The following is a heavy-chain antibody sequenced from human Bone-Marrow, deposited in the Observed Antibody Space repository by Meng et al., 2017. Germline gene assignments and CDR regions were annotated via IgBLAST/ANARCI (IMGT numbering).Heavy chain of an antibody. Sequence: GGSLRLSCAASGFTFSSYWMHWVRQAPGKGLVWVSRINSDGSSTSYAGSVKGRFTISRDNAKNTLYLQMNSLRAEDTAVYYCARDSSSWYYYYYGMDVWGQGTTVTVSS. CDR1: GFTFSSYW. D-gene: IGHD6-13*01. CDR2: INSDGSST. V-gene: IGHV3-74*01. J-gene: IGHJ6*02. CDR3: ARDSSSWYYYYYGMDV.